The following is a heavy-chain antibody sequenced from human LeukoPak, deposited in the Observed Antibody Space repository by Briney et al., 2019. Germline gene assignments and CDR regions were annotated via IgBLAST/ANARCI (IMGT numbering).Heavy chain of an antibody. V-gene: IGHV4-30-4*01. D-gene: IGHD3-16*01. J-gene: IGHJ4*02. CDR1: GGSISNGDYY. CDR3: ARHLDYPHYFDY. CDR2: IYYSGST. Sequence: SQTLSLTCTVSGGSISNGDYYWSWIRQPPGKGLEWIGNIYYSGSTHYNPSLKSRVTMSVDTSENQFSLKLSSVTAADTAVYYCARHLDYPHYFDYWGQGTLVTVSS.